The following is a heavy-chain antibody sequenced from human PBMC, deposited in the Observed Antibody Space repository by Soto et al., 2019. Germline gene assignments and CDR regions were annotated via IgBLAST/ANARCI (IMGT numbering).Heavy chain of an antibody. CDR3: ANSWDFWSGYSFDY. CDR2: ISYDGSNK. Sequence: GGSLRLSCAASGFTFSSYGMHWVRQAPGKGLEWVAVISYDGSNKYYADSVKGRFTISRDNSKNTLYLQMNSLRAEDTAVYYCANSWDFWSGYSFDYWGQGTLVTVSS. D-gene: IGHD3-3*01. CDR1: GFTFSSYG. V-gene: IGHV3-30*18. J-gene: IGHJ4*02.